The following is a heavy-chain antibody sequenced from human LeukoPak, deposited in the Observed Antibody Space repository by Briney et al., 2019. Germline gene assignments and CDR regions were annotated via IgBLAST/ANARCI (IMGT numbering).Heavy chain of an antibody. D-gene: IGHD2-21*02. V-gene: IGHV1-2*02. CDR2: INPNSGGT. J-gene: IGHJ3*02. CDR1: GYTFTGYY. CDR3: ASICGGDCYRAFDI. Sequence: ASVKVSCKASGYTFTGYYMHCVRQAPGQGLEWMGWINPNSGGTNYAQKFQGRVTMTRDTSISTAYMELSRLRSDDTAVYYCASICGGDCYRAFDIWGQGTMVTVSS.